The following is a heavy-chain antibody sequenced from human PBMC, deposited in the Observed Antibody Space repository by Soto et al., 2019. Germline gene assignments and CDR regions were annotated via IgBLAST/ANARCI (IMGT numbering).Heavy chain of an antibody. V-gene: IGHV3-11*01. Sequence: QVQLVESGGALVEPGGSLRLSCEASGFIFSANYMTWIRQAPGKGLEWVSYIGGTSNVIYYADSVKGRFTISRDNAKNSLYLHMNSLRAEDTAVYYCARVGLSAADFDYWGQGAPVTVSS. J-gene: IGHJ4*02. D-gene: IGHD6-25*01. CDR3: ARVGLSAADFDY. CDR1: GFIFSANY. CDR2: IGGTSNVI.